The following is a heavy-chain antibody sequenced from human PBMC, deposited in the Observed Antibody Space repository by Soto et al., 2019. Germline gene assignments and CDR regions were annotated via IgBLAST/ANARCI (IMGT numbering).Heavy chain of an antibody. CDR3: ARDRSSWSSSYDAMEV. J-gene: IGHJ6*02. CDR2: IYYSGST. Sequence: ETLSLTSTVSGGSISSSSYYWGWIRQPPGKGLEWIGSIYYSGSTYYNPSLKSRVTISVDTSKNQFSLKLSSVTAADTAVYYCARDRSSWSSSYDAMEVWGQGPSVT. V-gene: IGHV4-39*02. D-gene: IGHD6-13*01. CDR1: GGSISSSSYY.